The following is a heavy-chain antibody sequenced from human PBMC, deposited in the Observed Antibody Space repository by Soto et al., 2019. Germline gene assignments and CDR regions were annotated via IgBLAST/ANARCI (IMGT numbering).Heavy chain of an antibody. CDR2: IIPIFGTA. J-gene: IGHJ6*02. CDR3: ARGAATVWGLGYYYYGMDV. D-gene: IGHD4-4*01. Sequence: ASVKVSCKASGGTFSSYAISWVRQAPGQGLEWMGGIIPIFGTANYAQKFQGRVTITADESTSTAYMELSSLRSEDTAVYYCARGAATVWGLGYYYYGMDVWGQGTTVTVSS. V-gene: IGHV1-69*13. CDR1: GGTFSSYA.